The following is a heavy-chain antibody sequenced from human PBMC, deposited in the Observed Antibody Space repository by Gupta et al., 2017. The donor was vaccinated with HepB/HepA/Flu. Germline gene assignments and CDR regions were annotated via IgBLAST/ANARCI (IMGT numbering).Heavy chain of an antibody. CDR2: ISSSGRHI. Sequence: EVQLVESGGGLVAPGGSLRLSCAVSGFTFSSYWMPWVRQAPGKGLEWVSSISSSGRHIYYADSMRGRFTISRDNAKNSLFLQMSSLRAEDTAVYYCARDLADITLLRAGMDVWGKGTTVTVSS. CDR1: GFTFSSYW. J-gene: IGHJ6*03. D-gene: IGHD2-15*01. CDR3: ARDLADITLLRAGMDV. V-gene: IGHV3-21*01.